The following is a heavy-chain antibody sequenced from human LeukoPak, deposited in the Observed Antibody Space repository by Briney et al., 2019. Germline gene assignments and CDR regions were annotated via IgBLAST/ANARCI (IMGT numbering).Heavy chain of an antibody. CDR3: TRDFGYGDY. Sequence: GGSLRLSCTASGFTFGDYAMSWVRQAPGKGLEWVGFIRSKAYGGTTEYAASVKGRFTISRDDSKSIAYLQMNSLKTEDTAVYYCTRDFGYGDYWGQGTLVTVSS. J-gene: IGHJ4*02. V-gene: IGHV3-49*04. CDR2: IRSKAYGGTT. CDR1: GFTFGDYA. D-gene: IGHD3-16*01.